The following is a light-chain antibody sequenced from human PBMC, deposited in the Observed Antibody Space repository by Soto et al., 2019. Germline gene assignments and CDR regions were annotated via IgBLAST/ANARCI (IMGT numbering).Light chain of an antibody. CDR2: GAS. J-gene: IGKJ5*01. V-gene: IGKV3-20*01. Sequence: EIVLTQSPGTLSLSPGERAPLACRASQSVSSSYLAWYQQKPDQAPRLLIYGASSRSTGIPDTFSGSVSGTSFSLTISRLEPEEFAVYYCQLYGSSPHITVGQGTRLEIK. CDR3: QLYGSSPHIT. CDR1: QSVSSSY.